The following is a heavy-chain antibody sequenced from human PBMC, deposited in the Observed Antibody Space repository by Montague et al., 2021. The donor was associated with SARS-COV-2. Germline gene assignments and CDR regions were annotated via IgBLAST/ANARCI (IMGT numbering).Heavy chain of an antibody. CDR2: IYYSGST. V-gene: IGHV4-61*01. Sequence: SETLSLTCTVSGGSISSGSYYWNWIRQPPGKGLEWIGYIYYSGSTYYNPSLKSRVTISVDTSKNQFSLKLSSVTAADTAVYYCARGPWRITIRGVVTRYGMDVWGQGTTVTVSS. CDR3: ARGPWRITIRGVVTRYGMDV. J-gene: IGHJ6*02. CDR1: GGSISSGSYY. D-gene: IGHD3-3*01.